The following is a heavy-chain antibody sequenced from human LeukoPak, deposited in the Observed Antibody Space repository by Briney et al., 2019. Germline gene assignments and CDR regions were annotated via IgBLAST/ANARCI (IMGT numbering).Heavy chain of an antibody. V-gene: IGHV4-39*01. CDR3: ARGLLSRVTRL. D-gene: IGHD2/OR15-2a*01. J-gene: IGHJ1*01. CDR2: IYSSGTT. Sequence: SETLSLTCTVSGGSISSSSYYWAWIRQPPGKGLECIGNIYSSGTTYYNPSLKSRVTISIDTSKSQFSLRLSSVTAADTAVYYCARGLLSRVTRLWGQGTMVTVS. CDR1: GGSISSSSYY.